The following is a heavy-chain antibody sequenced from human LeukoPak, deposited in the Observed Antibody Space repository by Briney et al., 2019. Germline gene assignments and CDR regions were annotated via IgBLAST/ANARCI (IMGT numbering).Heavy chain of an antibody. CDR1: GDSINNHY. CDR2: ISYRGST. D-gene: IGHD4-17*01. J-gene: IGHJ3*02. Sequence: SETLSLTCTVSGDSINNHYWSWIRQPPGKGLEWIGYISYRGSTNYNPSLKSRVTISIDTSKNQFSLRLSSVTAADTAVYYCARDLVTVTKGFDIWGQGTMVSVSS. V-gene: IGHV4-59*11. CDR3: ARDLVTVTKGFDI.